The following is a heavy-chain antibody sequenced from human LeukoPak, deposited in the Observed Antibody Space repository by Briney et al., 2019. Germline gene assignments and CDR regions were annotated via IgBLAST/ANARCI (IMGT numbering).Heavy chain of an antibody. V-gene: IGHV3-33*08. Sequence: GGSLRLSCAASGFSLSSYRMNWVRQAPGKGLEWVAVIWSDGSNKHYADSVKGRFTISRDNSKNTLYLEMNSLRGEDTAVYYCARFSNNNGMDVWGQGTTVTVSS. J-gene: IGHJ6*02. CDR1: GFSLSSYR. D-gene: IGHD3-3*02. CDR2: IWSDGSNK. CDR3: ARFSNNNGMDV.